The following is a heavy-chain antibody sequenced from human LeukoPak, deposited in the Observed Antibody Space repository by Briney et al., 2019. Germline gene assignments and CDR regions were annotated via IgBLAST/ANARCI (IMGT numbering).Heavy chain of an antibody. CDR2: INHSGST. J-gene: IGHJ3*01. CDR3: ARVVYDSSGYVHLGAFDL. D-gene: IGHD3-22*01. Sequence: SETLSLTCAVYGGSFSGYYWSWIRQPPGKGLEWIGEINHSGSTNYNPSLKSRVTISVDTSKNQFSLRLRSVTAADTAVYYCARVVYDSSGYVHLGAFDLWGQGTMVTVSS. V-gene: IGHV4-34*01. CDR1: GGSFSGYY.